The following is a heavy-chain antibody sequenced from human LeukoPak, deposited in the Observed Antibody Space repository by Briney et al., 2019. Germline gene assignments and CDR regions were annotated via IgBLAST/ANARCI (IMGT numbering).Heavy chain of an antibody. CDR3: ATYYHGDAFDI. CDR2: FDPEDGKT. CDR1: GYTLTELS. D-gene: IGHD1-26*01. V-gene: IGHV1-24*01. J-gene: IGHJ3*02. Sequence: GASVKVSCKVSGYTLTELSMPWVRQAPGKGLEWMGGFDPEDGKTIDAQKFQGRVTMTEDTSTDTAYMELSSLRSEDTAVYYCATYYHGDAFDIWGQGTMVTVSS.